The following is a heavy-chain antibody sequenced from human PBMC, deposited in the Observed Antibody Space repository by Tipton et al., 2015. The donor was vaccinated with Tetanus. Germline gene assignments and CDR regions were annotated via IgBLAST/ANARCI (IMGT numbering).Heavy chain of an antibody. CDR3: AKEQSDADYYYYGMDV. D-gene: IGHD4-11*01. CDR1: GFTFSSYA. V-gene: IGHV3-23*01. J-gene: IGHJ6*02. CDR2: ISGSGGST. Sequence: SLRLSCAASGFTFSSYAMSWVRQAPGKGLGWVSAISGSGGSTYYADSVKGRFTISRDNSKNTLYLQMNSLRAEDTAVYYCAKEQSDADYYYYGMDVWGQGTTVTVSS.